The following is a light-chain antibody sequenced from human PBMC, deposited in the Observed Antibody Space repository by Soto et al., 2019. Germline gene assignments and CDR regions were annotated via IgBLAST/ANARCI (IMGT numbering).Light chain of an antibody. J-gene: IGKJ1*01. V-gene: IGKV1-12*01. CDR2: GAS. CDR3: QQTSAFPRT. Sequence: DIQMTQSPSSVSASVGDRLTLTCRASRDISNSLAWYQQTPGKAPKLLLRGASSLHRGVPSRFSGGGAGTEFTLTISSLQPEDFATYYCQQTSAFPRTVGQGTKVDIK. CDR1: RDISNS.